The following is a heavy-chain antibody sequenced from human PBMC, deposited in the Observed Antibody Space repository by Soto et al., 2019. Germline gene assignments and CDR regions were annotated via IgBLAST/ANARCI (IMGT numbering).Heavy chain of an antibody. CDR1: GGSFSGYS. D-gene: IGHD2-8*02. J-gene: IGHJ4*02. CDR2: INHTGST. V-gene: IGHV4-34*01. Sequence: QVQLQQWGARLLKPSVTLSLTCAVYGGSFSGYSWTWIRQPPGTGLEWIGEINHTGSTNYNPSLKSRVTISVDTSKNQFSLKLTSVTAADTAVYYCARDKITGLFDYWGQGTLVTVSS. CDR3: ARDKITGLFDY.